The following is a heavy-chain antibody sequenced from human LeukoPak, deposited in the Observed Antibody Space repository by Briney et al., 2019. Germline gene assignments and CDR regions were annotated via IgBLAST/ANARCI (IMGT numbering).Heavy chain of an antibody. V-gene: IGHV4-59*12. CDR1: GGSISSYY. D-gene: IGHD1-26*01. Sequence: SETLSLTCTVSGGSISSYYWSWLRQRPGQGLGWMGYINYSGSTYYNPSLKSRVTISVDTSKNQFSLKLSSVTAADTAVYYCARDGLSGSYPYYYYGMDVWGQGTTVTVSS. CDR3: ARDGLSGSYPYYYYGMDV. J-gene: IGHJ6*02. CDR2: INYSGST.